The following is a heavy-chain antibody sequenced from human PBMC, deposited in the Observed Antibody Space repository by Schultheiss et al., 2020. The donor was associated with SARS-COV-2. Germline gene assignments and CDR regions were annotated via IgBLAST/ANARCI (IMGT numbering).Heavy chain of an antibody. V-gene: IGHV1-2*02. CDR3: ARETDIVVVVASLDY. CDR1: GYTFTSYD. D-gene: IGHD2-15*01. Sequence: ASVKVSCKASGYTFTSYDINWVRQAPGQGLEWMGWINPNSGGTNYAQKFQGRVTMTRDTSISTAYMELSRLRSDDTAVYYCARETDIVVVVASLDYWGQGTLVTVSS. CDR2: INPNSGGT. J-gene: IGHJ4*02.